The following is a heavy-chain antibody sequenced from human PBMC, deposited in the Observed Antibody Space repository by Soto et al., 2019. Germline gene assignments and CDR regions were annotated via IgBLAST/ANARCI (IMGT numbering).Heavy chain of an antibody. CDR3: VRQPNRLMAGDV. Sequence: QLQLQESGPGLVKPSETLSLTCTVSGASISSPSYYWGWIRQSPEKGLEWIGSIYYSGTTHYNPSLKIRVTVSVDTSNMQFSLSLSSVTAADTATYYCVRQPNRLMAGDVWGQGTVVTVSS. CDR2: IYYSGTT. V-gene: IGHV4-39*01. J-gene: IGHJ4*02. CDR1: GASISSPSYY. D-gene: IGHD2-8*01.